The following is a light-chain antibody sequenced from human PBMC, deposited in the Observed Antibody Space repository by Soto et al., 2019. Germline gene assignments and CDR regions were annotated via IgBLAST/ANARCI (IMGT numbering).Light chain of an antibody. J-gene: IGLJ1*01. CDR3: SSYSRSSFYV. CDR1: SSDIGGYNA. V-gene: IGLV2-14*01. CDR2: EVT. Sequence: QSVLTQPASVSGSPGQTITISCTGTSSDIGGYNAVSWYQHHPGKAPKLIIYEVTHRPSGVSDRFSGSKSGNTASLTISGLQAEDEADYYCSSYSRSSFYVFGTGTKVTVL.